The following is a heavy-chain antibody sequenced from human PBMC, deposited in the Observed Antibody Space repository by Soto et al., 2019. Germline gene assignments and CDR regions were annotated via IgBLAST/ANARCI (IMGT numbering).Heavy chain of an antibody. J-gene: IGHJ4*02. D-gene: IGHD3-22*01. Sequence: VGSVRLSCAASGFTFSSYGMHLVRQAPGKGLEWVAVISYDGSNKYYADSVKGRFTISRDNSKNTLYLQMNSLRAEDTAVYYCAKEIKDYYDSSGLDYWGQGTLVTVSS. CDR2: ISYDGSNK. CDR1: GFTFSSYG. CDR3: AKEIKDYYDSSGLDY. V-gene: IGHV3-30*18.